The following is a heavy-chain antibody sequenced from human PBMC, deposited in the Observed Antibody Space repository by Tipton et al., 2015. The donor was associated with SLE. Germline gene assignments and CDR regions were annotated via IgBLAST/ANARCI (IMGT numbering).Heavy chain of an antibody. CDR1: GSSISSGYY. J-gene: IGHJ4*02. Sequence: TLSLTCPVSGSSISSGYYWGWIRQPPGKGLEWIGSIHYSGSTSYNSSLERRVTISIDTSKSQFSLKLSSVTASDMAEYYCAGTSSSGWYVIDYWGQGTLVTVSS. V-gene: IGHV4-38-2*01. CDR3: AGTSSSGWYVIDY. D-gene: IGHD6-19*01. CDR2: IHYSGST.